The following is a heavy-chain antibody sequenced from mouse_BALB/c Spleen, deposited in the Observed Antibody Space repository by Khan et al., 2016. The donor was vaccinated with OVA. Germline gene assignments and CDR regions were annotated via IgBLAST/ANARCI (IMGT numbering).Heavy chain of an antibody. Sequence: QVQLKESGPGLAAPSHTLSITCTASGFSLTDYAVSWIRQPPGKGLEWLGVICPSGSKYYNTPIKSKMTICTANSKSQVFLKQDSLQTADDAMYYGAKDPPDYAMDYWGQGTSVTVSS. CDR3: AKDPPDYAMDY. CDR2: ICPSGSK. J-gene: IGHJ4*01. CDR1: GFSLTDYA. V-gene: IGHV2-6-5*01.